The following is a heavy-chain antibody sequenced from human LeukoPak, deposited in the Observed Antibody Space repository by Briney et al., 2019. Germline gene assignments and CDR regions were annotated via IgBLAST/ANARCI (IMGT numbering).Heavy chain of an antibody. J-gene: IGHJ5*02. D-gene: IGHD6-13*01. CDR2: IIPIFGTA. CDR1: GYTFTGYY. Sequence: ASVKVSCKASGYTFTGYYMHWVRQTPGQGLEWMGGIIPIFGTADYAQKFQGRVTITTDESTSTAYMEVSSLRSEDTAVYYCARGSDSSGWYNWFDPWGQGTLVTVSS. CDR3: ARGSDSSGWYNWFDP. V-gene: IGHV1-69*05.